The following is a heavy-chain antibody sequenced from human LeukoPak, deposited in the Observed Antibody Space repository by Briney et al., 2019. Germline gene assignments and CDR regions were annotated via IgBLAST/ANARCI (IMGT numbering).Heavy chain of an antibody. CDR3: AKDHVRRARNYYGSGSPFDN. J-gene: IGHJ4*02. CDR2: ISGSGGST. V-gene: IGHV3-23*01. CDR1: GFTFSSYA. Sequence: PGGSLRLSCAASGFTFSSYAMSWVRQAPGKGLEWVSAISGSGGSTYYADSVKGRFTISRDNSKNTLYLQMNSLRAEDTAVYYCAKDHVRRARNYYGSGSPFDNWGQGTLVTVSS. D-gene: IGHD3-10*01.